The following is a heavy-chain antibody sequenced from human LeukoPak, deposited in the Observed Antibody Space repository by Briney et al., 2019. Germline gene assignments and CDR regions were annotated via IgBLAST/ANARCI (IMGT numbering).Heavy chain of an antibody. CDR3: ARDCSGGSCYPVDY. V-gene: IGHV1-69*04. Sequence: SVKVSCKASGGTFSSYAISWVRQAPGQGLEWMGRIIPILGIANYAQKFQGRVTITADKSTSTAYMELSSLRSEDTAVYYCARDCSGGSCYPVDYWGQGTLVTVSS. CDR2: IIPILGIA. J-gene: IGHJ4*02. D-gene: IGHD2-15*01. CDR1: GGTFSSYA.